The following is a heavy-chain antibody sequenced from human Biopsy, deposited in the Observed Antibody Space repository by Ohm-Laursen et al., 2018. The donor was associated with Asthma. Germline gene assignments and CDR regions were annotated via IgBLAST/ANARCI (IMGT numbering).Heavy chain of an antibody. CDR2: ITGSGGFT. CDR1: GFTFSNYA. J-gene: IGHJ4*02. CDR3: ARGDSSGWSHYYFDY. Sequence: GSLRLSCAAPGFTFSNYAMSWVRQAPGKGLEWVSSITGSGGFTYYADSVKGRFTISRDFSKNTLHLQMHSLRVEDTAVYYCARGDSSGWSHYYFDYWGQGTLVTVSS. V-gene: IGHV3-23*01. D-gene: IGHD6-19*01.